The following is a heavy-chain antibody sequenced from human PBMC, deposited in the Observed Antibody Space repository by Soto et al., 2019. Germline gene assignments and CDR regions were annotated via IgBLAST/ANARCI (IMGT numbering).Heavy chain of an antibody. J-gene: IGHJ4*02. CDR1: GFTFSSYG. CDR3: ARALAAAGKDVTPHDY. Sequence: GGSLRLSCAASGFTFSSYGMHWVRQAPGKGLEWVAVIWYDGSNKYYADSVKGRFTISRDNFKNTLYLQMNSLRAEDTAVYYCARALAAAGKDVTPHDYWGQGTLVTVSS. CDR2: IWYDGSNK. V-gene: IGHV3-33*01. D-gene: IGHD6-13*01.